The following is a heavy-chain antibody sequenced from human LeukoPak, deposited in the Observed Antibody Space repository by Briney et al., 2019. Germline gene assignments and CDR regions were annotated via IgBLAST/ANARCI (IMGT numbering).Heavy chain of an antibody. J-gene: IGHJ4*02. Sequence: SGPTLVNPTQTLTLTCTFSGFSLSTRGMYVSWIRQPPGKALEWLARIDWDDDKYSSTSLKTRLTISKDTSKNQVVLTMTNMDPVDTATYYCARMATGGYAYDYWGQGTLVTVSS. D-gene: IGHD5-12*01. V-gene: IGHV2-70*11. CDR1: GFSLSTRGMY. CDR3: ARMATGGYAYDY. CDR2: IDWDDDK.